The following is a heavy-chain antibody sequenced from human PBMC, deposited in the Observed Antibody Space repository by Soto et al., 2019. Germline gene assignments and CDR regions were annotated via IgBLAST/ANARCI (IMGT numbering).Heavy chain of an antibody. CDR3: AKGGLNYFDY. D-gene: IGHD2-21*01. CDR1: GLTFSSYD. CDR2: VSADGGRT. Sequence: GESLRLSCAASGLTFSSYDMRWVRQTPGRGLEWVSTVSADGGRTYYVDSVKGRFTTSRDNSKSTLYLQMNSLRVEDTAVYFCAKGGLNYFDYWGQGTQVTVSS. J-gene: IGHJ4*02. V-gene: IGHV3-23*01.